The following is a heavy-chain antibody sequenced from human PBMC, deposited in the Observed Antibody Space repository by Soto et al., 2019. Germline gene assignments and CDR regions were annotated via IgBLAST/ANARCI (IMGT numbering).Heavy chain of an antibody. J-gene: IGHJ4*02. V-gene: IGHV4-59*13. Sequence: SETLSLTCTVSGGSMSGYYWSWIRQPPGRGLEWIGYVYYSGKTNYNPSIQSRVTLSIDTSKNQFSLRLNAVTAADTAFYYCARDRSAGYTGTFDSWGKGTLVTVSS. CDR3: ARDRSAGYTGTFDS. CDR2: VYYSGKT. D-gene: IGHD6-19*01. CDR1: GGSMSGYY.